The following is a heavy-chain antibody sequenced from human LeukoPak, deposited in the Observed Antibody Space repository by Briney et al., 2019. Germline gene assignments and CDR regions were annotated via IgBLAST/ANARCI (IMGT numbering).Heavy chain of an antibody. CDR2: IYSGDST. V-gene: IGHV3-66*01. CDR3: ASYSSWYYFDY. J-gene: IGHJ4*02. CDR1: GFTVSSNY. D-gene: IGHD6-13*01. Sequence: GGSLRLSCAASGFTVSSNYMSWVRQAPGKGLEWVSVIYSGDSTYYADSVKGRFTISRDNSKNTLYLQMNSLRAEDTAVYYCASYSSWYYFDYWGQGTLVTVSS.